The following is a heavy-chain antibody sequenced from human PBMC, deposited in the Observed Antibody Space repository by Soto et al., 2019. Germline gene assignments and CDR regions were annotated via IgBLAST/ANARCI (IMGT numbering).Heavy chain of an antibody. D-gene: IGHD5-12*01. Sequence: GGSLRLSCAASVFTFSSYGMHWVRQAPGKGLEWVAVISYDGSNKYYADSVKGRFTISRDNSKNTLYLQMNSLRAEDTAVYYCAREKSQRGYSGYDYGAVAGTCYYYYGMDVWGQGTTVTVSS. J-gene: IGHJ6*02. CDR1: VFTFSSYG. CDR3: AREKSQRGYSGYDYGAVAGTCYYYYGMDV. CDR2: ISYDGSNK. V-gene: IGHV3-30*03.